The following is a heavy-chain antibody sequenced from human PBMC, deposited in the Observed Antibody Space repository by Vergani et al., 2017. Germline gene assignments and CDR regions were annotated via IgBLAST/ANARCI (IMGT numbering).Heavy chain of an antibody. CDR2: INPSGGST. V-gene: IGHV1-46*03. Sequence: QVLLVQSGAEVKKPGASVRVSCKTSGYTFTNYYIHWVRQAPGQGLEWMGIINPSGGSTTYAQQFQGGLTMTRDTSTSTVYMDLSNLRSEDTAVYYCARPQRDILPPDPRRLDYWGQGTLVTVSS. CDR3: ARPQRDILPPDPRRLDY. CDR1: GYTFTNYY. D-gene: IGHD5-24*01. J-gene: IGHJ4*02.